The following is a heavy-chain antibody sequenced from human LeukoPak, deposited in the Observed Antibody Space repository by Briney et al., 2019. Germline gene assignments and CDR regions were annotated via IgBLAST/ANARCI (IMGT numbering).Heavy chain of an antibody. CDR3: ARDPVGGSTIFDY. CDR2: TYYRSKWYY. J-gene: IGHJ4*02. Sequence: SQTLSLTCAISGDSVSSNSAAWNWIRQSPSRGLEWLGRTYYRSKWYYDYAVAVKSRISINPDSSKNQFSLQLSSVTPEDTAVYYCARDPVGGSTIFDYWGQGTLVTVSS. CDR1: GDSVSSNSAA. V-gene: IGHV6-1*01. D-gene: IGHD1-26*01.